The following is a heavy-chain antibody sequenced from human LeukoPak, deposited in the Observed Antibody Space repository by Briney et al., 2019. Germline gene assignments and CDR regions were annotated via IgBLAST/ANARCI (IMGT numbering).Heavy chain of an antibody. CDR3: ARVHTVTTPWDRIYYFDY. V-gene: IGHV4-38-2*02. Sequence: SETLSLTCTVSGYSISSGYYWSWIRQPPGKGLEWIGEINHSGSTNYNPSLKSRVTISVDTSKNQFSLKLSSVTAADTAVYYCARVHTVTTPWDRIYYFDYWGQGTLVTVSS. CDR1: GYSISSGYY. J-gene: IGHJ4*02. CDR2: INHSGST. D-gene: IGHD4-17*01.